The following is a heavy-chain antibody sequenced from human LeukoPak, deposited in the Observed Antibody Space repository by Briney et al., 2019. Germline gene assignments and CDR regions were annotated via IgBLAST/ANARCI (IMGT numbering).Heavy chain of an antibody. V-gene: IGHV3-74*01. CDR1: GFTFNNHY. Sequence: GGSLRLSCTASGFTFNNHYMTWVRQAPGKGLVWVSRINSDGSSTSYADSVKGRFTISRDNAKNTLYLQMNSLRAEDTAVYYCARLVGAINSENADNWGQGTLVTVSS. CDR3: ARLVGAINSENADN. D-gene: IGHD1-26*01. CDR2: INSDGSST. J-gene: IGHJ4*02.